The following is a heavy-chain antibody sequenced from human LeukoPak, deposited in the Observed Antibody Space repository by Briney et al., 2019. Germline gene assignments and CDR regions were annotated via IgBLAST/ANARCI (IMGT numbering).Heavy chain of an antibody. D-gene: IGHD5-18*01. V-gene: IGHV1-2*02. J-gene: IGHJ5*02. CDR3: ARDVEIGYSYGYRYNWFDP. Sequence: ASVKVSCKSSGYTFTANYLHWVRQAPGQGLEWMGWLNLNNGGTNYAQKFQGRVTMTRDTSISTAYMEVGSLRSDDSAVYYCARDVEIGYSYGYRYNWFDPWGQGTLVTVSS. CDR1: GYTFTANY. CDR2: LNLNNGGT.